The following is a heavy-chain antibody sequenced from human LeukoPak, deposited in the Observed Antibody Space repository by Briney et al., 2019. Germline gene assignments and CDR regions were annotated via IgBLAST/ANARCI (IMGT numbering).Heavy chain of an antibody. V-gene: IGHV3-7*01. D-gene: IGHD2-2*01. CDR1: GFTFSSYA. CDR2: IGQDGTEK. J-gene: IGHJ3*02. CDR3: ARGYCSGTSCFGAFDI. Sequence: GGSLRLSCVASGFTFSSYAMGWVRQAPGKGLEWVANIGQDGTEKNYVDSVKGRFTISRDNAKNSLYLQMSSLRAEDTAVYHCARGYCSGTSCFGAFDIWGQGTMVPVSS.